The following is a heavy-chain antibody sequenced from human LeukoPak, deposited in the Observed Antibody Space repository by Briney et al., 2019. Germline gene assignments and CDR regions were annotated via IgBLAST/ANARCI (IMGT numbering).Heavy chain of an antibody. CDR2: IYHSGST. Sequence: PSETLSLTCAVSGYSISSGYYWGWIRQPPGKGLEWIGSIYHSGSTYYNPSLKSRVTISADTSKNQFSLKLSSVTAADTAVYYCARVQLLWFGEFTKTPNWFDPWGQGTQVTVSS. V-gene: IGHV4-38-2*01. CDR3: ARVQLLWFGEFTKTPNWFDP. CDR1: GYSISSGYY. D-gene: IGHD3-10*01. J-gene: IGHJ5*02.